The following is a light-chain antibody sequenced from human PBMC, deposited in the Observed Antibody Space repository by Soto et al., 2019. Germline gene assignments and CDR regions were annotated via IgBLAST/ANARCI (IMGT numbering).Light chain of an antibody. J-gene: IGKJ3*01. Sequence: DIVMTQSPDSLAVSLGERATINCKSSQSVLYSSNNKNYLVWYQQKPGQPPKLLLYWASTRESGVPDRFSGSGSGTDFTLTISSLQSEDSAVYYCHQYNSWPRGTFGPGTKVEIK. CDR2: WAS. CDR1: QSVLYSSNNKNY. V-gene: IGKV4-1*01. CDR3: HQYNSWPRGT.